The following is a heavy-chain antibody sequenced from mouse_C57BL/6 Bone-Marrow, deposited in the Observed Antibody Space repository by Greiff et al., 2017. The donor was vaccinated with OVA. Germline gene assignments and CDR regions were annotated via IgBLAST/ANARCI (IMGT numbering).Heavy chain of an antibody. Sequence: QVQLKQPGAELVRPGSSVKLSCKASGYTFTSYWMHWVKQRPIQGLEWIGNIDPSDSETHYNQKFKDKATLTVDKSSSTAYMQLSSLTSEDSAVYYCAREDFGTGYWGQGTTLTVSS. V-gene: IGHV1-52*01. CDR2: IDPSDSET. D-gene: IGHD1-1*01. CDR1: GYTFTSYW. J-gene: IGHJ2*01. CDR3: AREDFGTGY.